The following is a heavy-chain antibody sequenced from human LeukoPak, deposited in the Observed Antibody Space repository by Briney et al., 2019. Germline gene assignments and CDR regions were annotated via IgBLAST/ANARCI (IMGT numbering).Heavy chain of an antibody. CDR2: IHGDGDNI. CDR3: ARAQVGAPTDL. D-gene: IGHD1-26*01. V-gene: IGHV3-74*01. CDR1: GFPFSSYA. Sequence: GGSLRLSCAASGFPFSSYAMYWVRQVPGKGLVWVARIHGDGDNISYADSVRGRFTISRDNAKDTLYLHMNSLRPEDTAVYYCARAQVGAPTDLWGQGTLVTVSS. J-gene: IGHJ5*02.